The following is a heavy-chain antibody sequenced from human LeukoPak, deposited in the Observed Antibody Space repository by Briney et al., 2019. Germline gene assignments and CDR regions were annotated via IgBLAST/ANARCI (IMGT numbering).Heavy chain of an antibody. CDR3: ARGGFGEFWIYYFDY. V-gene: IGHV1-24*01. D-gene: IGHD3-10*01. CDR2: FDPEDGET. Sequence: ASVKVSCKVSGYTLTELSMHWVRQAPGKGLEWMGGFDPEDGETIYAQKFQGRVTMTEDTSTDTAYMGLSSLRSEDTAVYYCARGGFGEFWIYYFDYWGQGTLVTVSS. CDR1: GYTLTELS. J-gene: IGHJ4*02.